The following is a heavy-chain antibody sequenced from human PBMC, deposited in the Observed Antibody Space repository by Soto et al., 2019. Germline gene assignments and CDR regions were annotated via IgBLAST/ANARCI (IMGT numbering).Heavy chain of an antibody. CDR1: GFSFSDDS. Sequence: QLVESGGGLVYPGGSLRLSCVGSGFSFSDDSMNWVRQAPGKGLQWISYISSSSDDIHYADSVKGRFTVSRDNAKNALFLQMNSLRDDDTAIYYCARLPKGSLVTAWGQGTQVTVSS. CDR3: ARLPKGSLVTA. D-gene: IGHD2-21*02. J-gene: IGHJ4*02. V-gene: IGHV3-48*02. CDR2: ISSSSDDI.